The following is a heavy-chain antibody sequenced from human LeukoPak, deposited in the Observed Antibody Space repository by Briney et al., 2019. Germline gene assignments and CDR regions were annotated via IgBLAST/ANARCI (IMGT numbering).Heavy chain of an antibody. J-gene: IGHJ4*02. CDR2: IIPIFGTA. Sequence: ASVKVSCKASGCTFSSYAISWVRQAPGQGLEWMGGIIPIFGTANYAQKFQGRVTITADESTSTAYMELSSLRSEDTAVYYCARDLRAPFDYWGQGTLVTVSS. V-gene: IGHV1-69*13. CDR1: GCTFSSYA. CDR3: ARDLRAPFDY.